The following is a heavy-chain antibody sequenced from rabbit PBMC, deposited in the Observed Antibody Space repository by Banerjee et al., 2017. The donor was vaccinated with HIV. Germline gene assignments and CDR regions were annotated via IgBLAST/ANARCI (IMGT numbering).Heavy chain of an antibody. CDR1: GFDFSNYG. V-gene: IGHV1S45*01. J-gene: IGHJ4*01. CDR3: ARDLVGVIGWNFYL. CDR2: IYVGSGGGT. D-gene: IGHD2-1*01. Sequence: QEQLVESGGGLVQPGGSLKLSCKASGFDFSNYGVSWVRQAPGKGLEWIACIYVGSGGGTKYASWAKGRFTISKTSSTTVTLRMTSLTAADRATYFCARDLVGVIGWNFYLWGPGTLVTVS.